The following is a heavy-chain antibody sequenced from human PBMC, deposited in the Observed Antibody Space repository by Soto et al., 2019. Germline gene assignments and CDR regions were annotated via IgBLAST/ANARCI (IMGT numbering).Heavy chain of an antibody. CDR2: INPNSGGT. J-gene: IGHJ5*02. V-gene: IGHV1-2*04. Sequence: VASVKVSCKASGYTFTGYYMHWVRQAPGQGLEWMGWINPNSGGTNYAQKFQGWVTMTRDTSISTAYMELSRLRSDDTAVYYCARGKEAYYDFWSGYWFDPWGQGTLVTVSS. D-gene: IGHD3-3*01. CDR1: GYTFTGYY. CDR3: ARGKEAYYDFWSGYWFDP.